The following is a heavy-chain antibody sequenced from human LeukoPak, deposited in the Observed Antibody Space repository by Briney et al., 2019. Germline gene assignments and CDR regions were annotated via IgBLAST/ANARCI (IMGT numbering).Heavy chain of an antibody. CDR1: GFTFSSYA. Sequence: GGSLRLSCAASGFTFSSYAMSWVRQAPGKGLEWVSSISGSGGSTYHADSVKGRFTISRDSSKNTLYLQMNSLRAEDTAVYYCAKGLSYYYYYGMDVWGQGTTVTVSS. CDR2: ISGSGGST. CDR3: AKGLSYYYYYGMDV. D-gene: IGHD3-16*01. V-gene: IGHV3-23*01. J-gene: IGHJ6*02.